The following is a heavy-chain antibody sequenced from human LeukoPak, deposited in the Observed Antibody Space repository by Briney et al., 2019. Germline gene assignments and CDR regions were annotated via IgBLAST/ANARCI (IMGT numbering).Heavy chain of an antibody. CDR3: ARQTERFHGSNGYYDY. V-gene: IGHV4-39*01. CDR1: GGSISSSSYY. Sequence: ASETLSLTCTVSGGSISSSSYYWGWLRQAPGKGLEWIGSVYYSGIAYYNPSLKSRVTVSVDTSKNQFSLKLSSVTAADTAVYLCARQTERFHGSNGYYDYWGQGTLVTVSS. CDR2: VYYSGIA. D-gene: IGHD3-22*01. J-gene: IGHJ4*02.